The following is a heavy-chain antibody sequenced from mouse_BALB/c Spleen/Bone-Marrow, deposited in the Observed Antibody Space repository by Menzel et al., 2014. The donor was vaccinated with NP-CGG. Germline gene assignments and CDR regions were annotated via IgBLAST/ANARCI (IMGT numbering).Heavy chain of an antibody. CDR3: ARASLVPYYFDF. CDR1: GYTFSNYW. J-gene: IGHJ2*01. V-gene: IGHV1-9*01. CDR2: ILPGSGTA. Sequence: SGAELMKPGASVKISCKATGYTFSNYWIDWVKHRPGHGFEWIGEILPGSGTANYNEKFKGKATFTADTSSNTAYMQLSSLTSKDTALYYCARASLVPYYFDFWGQGTTLTVSS. D-gene: IGHD2-12*01.